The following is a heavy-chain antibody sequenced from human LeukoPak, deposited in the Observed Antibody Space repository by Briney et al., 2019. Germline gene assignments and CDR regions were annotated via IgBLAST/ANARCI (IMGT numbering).Heavy chain of an antibody. CDR2: ISSSGSTI. Sequence: PGGSLRLSCAASGFTFSSYEMNWVRQAPGKGLEWVSCISSSGSTIYYADSVKGRFTISRDNAKNSLYLQMNSLRAEDTAVYYCAGEVVVPAASPKGAYYYYYMDVWGKGTTVTVSS. J-gene: IGHJ6*03. CDR1: GFTFSSYE. CDR3: AGEVVVPAASPKGAYYYYYMDV. V-gene: IGHV3-48*03. D-gene: IGHD2-2*01.